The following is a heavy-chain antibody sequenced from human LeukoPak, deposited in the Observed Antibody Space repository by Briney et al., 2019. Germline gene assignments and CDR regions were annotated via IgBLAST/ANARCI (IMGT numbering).Heavy chain of an antibody. CDR2: IYYSGST. V-gene: IGHV4-31*03. D-gene: IGHD3-3*01. Sequence: PSQTLSLTCTVSGGSISSGGYYWTWLRPHPGKGLEWIGYIYYSGSTYYNPSLKSRVTISVDTSKNQLSLKLISVTAADTAVYYCARDKSGDVWGQGTLVTVSS. CDR1: GGSISSGGYY. J-gene: IGHJ4*02. CDR3: ARDKSGDV.